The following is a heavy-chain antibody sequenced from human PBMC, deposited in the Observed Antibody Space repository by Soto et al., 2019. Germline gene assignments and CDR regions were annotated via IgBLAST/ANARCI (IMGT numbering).Heavy chain of an antibody. CDR1: FDCIRSSKHY. CDR2: IYYSGSI. D-gene: IGHD3-16*01. CDR3: AKGSGSSAYSPFDY. Sequence: LKSVSLTCTVSFDCIRSSKHYWGWIRQPPGKGLEWIGTIYYSGSIYYNPSLKSRVTISIDTSKNHFSLKLSSVTAADTAVYYCAKGSGSSAYSPFDYWGQGTLVT. J-gene: IGHJ4*02. V-gene: IGHV4-39*02.